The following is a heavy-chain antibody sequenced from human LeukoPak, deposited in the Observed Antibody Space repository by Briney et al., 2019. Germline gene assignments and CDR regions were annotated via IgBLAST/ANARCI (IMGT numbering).Heavy chain of an antibody. CDR2: ISSSSSYI. Sequence: GGSLRLSRAASGFTFSSYSMNWVRQAPGKGLEWVSSISSSSSYIYYADSVKGRFTISRDNAKNSLYLQMNSLRAEDTAVYYCARVQLRAARVPYFDYWGQGTLVTVSS. D-gene: IGHD6-6*01. V-gene: IGHV3-21*01. CDR1: GFTFSSYS. J-gene: IGHJ4*02. CDR3: ARVQLRAARVPYFDY.